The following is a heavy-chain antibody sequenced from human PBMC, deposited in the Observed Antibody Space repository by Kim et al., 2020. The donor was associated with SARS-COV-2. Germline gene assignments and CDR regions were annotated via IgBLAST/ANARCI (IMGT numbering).Heavy chain of an antibody. J-gene: IGHJ4*02. CDR2: ISYDGSNK. Sequence: GGSLRLSCAASGFTFSSYGMHWVRQAPGKGLEWVAVISYDGSNKYYADSVKGRFTMSRDTSKNTLYLQMNSLRAEDTAIYYCAKGRGSGYDLYFDYWGQG. V-gene: IGHV3-30*18. D-gene: IGHD5-12*01. CDR1: GFTFSSYG. CDR3: AKGRGSGYDLYFDY.